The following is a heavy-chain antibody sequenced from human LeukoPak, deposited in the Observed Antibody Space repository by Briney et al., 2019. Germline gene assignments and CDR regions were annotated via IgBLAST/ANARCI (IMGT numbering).Heavy chain of an antibody. CDR3: ARGLGYCSGGSCYSDWFDP. Sequence: PSETLSLTCAVSGGAFSGYYWSLIRQPPGKSLEWIGEINHSGSTNYNPYLKSRVTISVDTSKNQFSLKLSSVTAADTAVYYCARGLGYCSGGSCYSDWFDPWGQGTLVTVSS. V-gene: IGHV4-34*01. D-gene: IGHD2-15*01. CDR1: GGAFSGYY. CDR2: INHSGST. J-gene: IGHJ5*02.